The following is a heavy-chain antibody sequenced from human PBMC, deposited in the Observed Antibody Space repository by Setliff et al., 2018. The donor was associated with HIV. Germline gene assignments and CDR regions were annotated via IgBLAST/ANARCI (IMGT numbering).Heavy chain of an antibody. V-gene: IGHV4-34*01. Sequence: SETRSLTCAVYGGSFSGYYWSWIRQPPGKGLEWIGEINHSGSTNYNPSLKSRVTISVDTSKNQFSRKLSSVTAADTAVYYCARVTYYFDNSGYYSFDYWGQGTLVTVSS. D-gene: IGHD3-22*01. CDR3: ARVTYYFDNSGYYSFDY. CDR1: GGSFSGYY. J-gene: IGHJ4*02. CDR2: INHSGST.